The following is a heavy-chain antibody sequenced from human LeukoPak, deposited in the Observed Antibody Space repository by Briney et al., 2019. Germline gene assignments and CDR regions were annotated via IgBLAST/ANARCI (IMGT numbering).Heavy chain of an antibody. CDR3: ARPLHYDFWSGYYTYAFDI. D-gene: IGHD3-3*01. CDR1: GGSISSSSYY. CDR2: IYYSGST. Sequence: PSETLSLTCTVSGGSISSSSYYWGWIRQPPGKGLEWIGSIYYSGSTYYNPSLKSRVTISVDTSKNQFSLKLSSVTAADTAVYYCARPLHYDFWSGYYTYAFDIWGQGTMVTVSS. J-gene: IGHJ3*02. V-gene: IGHV4-39*01.